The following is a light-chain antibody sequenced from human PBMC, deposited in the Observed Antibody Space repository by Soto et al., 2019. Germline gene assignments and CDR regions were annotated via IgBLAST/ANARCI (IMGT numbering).Light chain of an antibody. CDR1: QSVKTF. CDR3: QQYGSSGT. V-gene: IGKV3-20*01. J-gene: IGKJ1*01. CDR2: DAS. Sequence: EIVLTQSPATLSLSPGARATLSGRASQSVKTFLVWYQQRPGQAPRLLIYDASTRATDISARFSGSGSGIEFTLTISRLEPEDFAVYYCQQYGSSGTVGQGTKVDNK.